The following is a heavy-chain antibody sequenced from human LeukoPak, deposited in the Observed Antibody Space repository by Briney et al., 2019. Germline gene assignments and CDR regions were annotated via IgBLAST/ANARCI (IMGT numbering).Heavy chain of an antibody. CDR1: GYTFTSYY. V-gene: IGHV1-46*01. J-gene: IGHJ3*02. D-gene: IGHD6-13*01. CDR2: INPSGGST. Sequence: ASVKVSCKASGYTFTSYYMHWVRQAPGQGLEWMGIINPSGGSTSYAQKFQGRVTMTRDMSTSTVYMELSSLRSEDTAVYYCARDRAPYSSSWWDTDAFDIWGQGTMVTVSS. CDR3: ARDRAPYSSSWWDTDAFDI.